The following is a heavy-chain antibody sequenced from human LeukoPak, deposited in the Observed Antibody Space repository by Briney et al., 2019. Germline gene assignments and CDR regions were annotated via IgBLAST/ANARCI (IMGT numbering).Heavy chain of an antibody. CDR2: IYSSGNT. Sequence: PSETLSLTCTVSGGSLSSSSYYWGWIRQPPGKGLEWIGSIYSSGNTYYNPSLKSRVTLYVDTSKNQFSLKLSSVTAADTAVYYCARSTMVRGVPDYYGMDVWGQGTTVTVSS. CDR3: ARSTMVRGVPDYYGMDV. CDR1: GGSLSSSSYY. J-gene: IGHJ6*02. D-gene: IGHD3-10*01. V-gene: IGHV4-39*01.